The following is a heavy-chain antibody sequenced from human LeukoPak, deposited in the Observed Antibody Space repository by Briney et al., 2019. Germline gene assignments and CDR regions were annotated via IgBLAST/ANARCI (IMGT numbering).Heavy chain of an antibody. V-gene: IGHV4-30-2*01. J-gene: IGHJ4*02. CDR2: IYHSEST. CDR1: GVSISSGGYS. CDR3: ARGDGGNSHYFDY. D-gene: IGHD4-23*01. Sequence: TLSLTCAVSGVSISSGGYSWSWIRQPPGKGLEWIGYIYHSESTYYNPSLKSRVTISVDRSKNQFSLKLSSVTAADTAVYYCARGDGGNSHYFDYWGQGTLVTVSS.